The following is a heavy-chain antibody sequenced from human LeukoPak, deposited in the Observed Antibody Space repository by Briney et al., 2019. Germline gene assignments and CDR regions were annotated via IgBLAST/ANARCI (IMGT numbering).Heavy chain of an antibody. CDR2: ISGSGGST. Sequence: GGSMRLSCAASGFTFSSYAMSWVRQAPGKGLEWVSAISGSGGSTYYAGSVKGRFTISRDNSKNTLYLQMNSLRAEDTAVYYCAKDRGIAAAGILDPWGQGTLVTVSS. V-gene: IGHV3-23*01. CDR1: GFTFSSYA. CDR3: AKDRGIAAAGILDP. D-gene: IGHD6-13*01. J-gene: IGHJ5*02.